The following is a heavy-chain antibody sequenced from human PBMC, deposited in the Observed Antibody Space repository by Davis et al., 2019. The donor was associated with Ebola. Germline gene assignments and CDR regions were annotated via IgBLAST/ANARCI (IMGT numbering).Heavy chain of an antibody. CDR1: GFIVSDKY. CDR2: IYRDGRT. V-gene: IGHV3-66*04. D-gene: IGHD4-17*01. Sequence: GESLKIPCAASGFIVSDKYMSWVRQAPGKGLEWVSVIYRDGRTYHADSLKGRFTISRDNSKNTVYLQMNSLRAEDTAVYYCTRHVSGDFWYFDLWGRGTLVTVSS. CDR3: TRHVSGDFWYFDL. J-gene: IGHJ2*01.